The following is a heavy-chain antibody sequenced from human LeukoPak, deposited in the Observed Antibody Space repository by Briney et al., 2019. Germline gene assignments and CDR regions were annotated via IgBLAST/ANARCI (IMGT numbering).Heavy chain of an antibody. D-gene: IGHD3-10*02. J-gene: IGHJ6*04. CDR2: TWDGGST. V-gene: IGHV3-43*01. Sequence: GGSLRLSCAASGFTFDDYTMHWVRQAPGKGLEWVSLTWDGGSTYADSVKGRFTISRDNAKNSLHLQMNSLRAEDTAVYYCAELGITMIGGVWGKGTTVTISS. CDR3: AELGITMIGGV. CDR1: GFTFDDYT.